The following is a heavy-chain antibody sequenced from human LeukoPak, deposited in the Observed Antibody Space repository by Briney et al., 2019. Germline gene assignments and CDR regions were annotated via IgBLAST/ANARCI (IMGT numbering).Heavy chain of an antibody. Sequence: GASVKVSCKASGYTFTGYYMHWVRQAPGQGLEWMGWINPNSGGTNYAQKFQERVTITRDMSTSTAYMELSSLRSEDTAVYYCAGRGENPWAFDIWGQGTMVTVSS. CDR1: GYTFTGYY. CDR3: AGRGENPWAFDI. J-gene: IGHJ3*02. CDR2: INPNSGGT. V-gene: IGHV1-2*02. D-gene: IGHD3-16*01.